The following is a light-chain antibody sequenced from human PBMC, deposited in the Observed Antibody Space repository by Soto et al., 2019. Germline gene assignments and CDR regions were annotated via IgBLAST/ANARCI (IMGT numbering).Light chain of an antibody. CDR2: WAS. CDR1: QSVLYSSNNKNY. CDR3: QQYESTPPT. J-gene: IGKJ2*01. Sequence: DIVMTQSPDSLAVSLGERATINCKSSQSVLYSSNNKNYLAWYQQRPGQPPKLLIYWASTRESGVPDRFSGSGSGTDFTLTITSLQAEVVAVYYCQQYESTPPTFCQGTKLEIK. V-gene: IGKV4-1*01.